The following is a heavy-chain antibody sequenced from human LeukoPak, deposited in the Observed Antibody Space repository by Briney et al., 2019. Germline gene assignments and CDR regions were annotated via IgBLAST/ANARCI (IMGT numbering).Heavy chain of an antibody. Sequence: PSETLSLTCSVSGASISSSRNYWGWIRQPPGKGLVWIGSIYYSGTTYYNPSLKSRVTISIDTSKTQFSLRLSSVTAADTAVYYCARDAGYSSSWYSSDAFDVWGQGTMVTVSS. V-gene: IGHV4-39*07. CDR1: GASISSSRNY. CDR3: ARDAGYSSSWYSSDAFDV. J-gene: IGHJ3*01. CDR2: IYYSGTT. D-gene: IGHD6-13*01.